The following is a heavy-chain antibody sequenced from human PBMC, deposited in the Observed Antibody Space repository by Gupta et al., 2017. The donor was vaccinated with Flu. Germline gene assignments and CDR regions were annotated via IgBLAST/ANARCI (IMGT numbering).Heavy chain of an antibody. CDR3: ARHRAPGSSGRKAFDI. CDR2: IYYNGNT. CDR1: GGSINYYY. D-gene: IGHD3-10*01. V-gene: IGHV4-59*08. Sequence: QVQLQESGPGLVKPSETLSLTCTVSGGSINYYYWSWIRQPPGKGLEWIGYIYYNGNTNYNPSLKSRVTISIDTSKNHFSLKLNSVTAADTAVYYCARHRAPGSSGRKAFDIWGQGTMVTVSS. J-gene: IGHJ3*02.